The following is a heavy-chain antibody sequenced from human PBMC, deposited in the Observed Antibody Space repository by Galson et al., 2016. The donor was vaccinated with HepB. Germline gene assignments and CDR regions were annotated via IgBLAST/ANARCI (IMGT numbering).Heavy chain of an antibody. CDR1: GGTFTNYA. CDR3: ATYCGGDCDNAFDI. Sequence: SVKVSCKASGGTFTNYAFSWARQAPGQGLEWMGDIIPIFGTTHFAQKFQGRVTITADESTTTAYMELSSLRSEATAVYYWATYCGGDCDNAFDIWGQGTMVTVSS. V-gene: IGHV1-69*13. D-gene: IGHD2-21*02. J-gene: IGHJ3*02. CDR2: IIPIFGTT.